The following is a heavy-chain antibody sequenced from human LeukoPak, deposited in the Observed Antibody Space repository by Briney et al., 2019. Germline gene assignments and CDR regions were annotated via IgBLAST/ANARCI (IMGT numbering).Heavy chain of an antibody. D-gene: IGHD3-22*01. CDR2: ISSSGSTI. V-gene: IGHV3-48*03. CDR1: GFTFSSYE. CDR3: ARVSGYYSVVYFDY. J-gene: IGHJ4*02. Sequence: GGSLRLSCAASGFTFSSYEMNWVRQAPGKGLEWVSYISSSGSTIYYADSVKGRFTISRDNAKNSLYLQMNRLRAADTAVYYCARVSGYYSVVYFDYWGQGTLVTVSS.